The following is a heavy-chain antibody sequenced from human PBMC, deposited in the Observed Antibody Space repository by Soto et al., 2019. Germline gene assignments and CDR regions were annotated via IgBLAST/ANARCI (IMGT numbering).Heavy chain of an antibody. CDR3: AKRFTLFGVNKRSPDADS. J-gene: IGHJ4*02. V-gene: IGHV3-23*01. CDR2: ISFSGENT. CDR1: GFTFSNHA. D-gene: IGHD3-3*01. Sequence: EVHLLESGGGLVQPGGSLRLSCAASGFTFSNHAMSWVRQTPGEGLEWVSGISFSGENTYYADSVRGRFTVSRDNSKSTLYLQMNSLRAEDTAIYDCAKRFTLFGVNKRSPDADSWGQGTLVTVSS.